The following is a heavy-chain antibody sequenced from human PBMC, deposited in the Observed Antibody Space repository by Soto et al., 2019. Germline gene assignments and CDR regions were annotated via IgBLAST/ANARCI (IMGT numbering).Heavy chain of an antibody. CDR3: ARDWGTPGRGSAVGYYYHYGMDV. J-gene: IGHJ6*02. CDR2: IKEDGSEK. V-gene: IGHV3-7*05. D-gene: IGHD1-1*01. Sequence: EVQLVESGGGLVQPGGSLRLSCIASEFTFNTYWMNWVRQAPGKGLEWVANIKEDGSEKNYVDSVKGLFTISRDNAKNSVYLQMNSLRGEDTAVYYCARDWGTPGRGSAVGYYYHYGMDVWGQGTTVTVSS. CDR1: EFTFNTYW.